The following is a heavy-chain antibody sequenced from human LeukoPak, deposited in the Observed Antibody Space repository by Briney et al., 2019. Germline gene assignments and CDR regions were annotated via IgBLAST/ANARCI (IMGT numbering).Heavy chain of an antibody. V-gene: IGHV3-30-3*01. J-gene: IGHJ3*02. CDR2: ISYDGSNK. CDR3: ARDLENYYGSAGKDI. D-gene: IGHD3-10*01. Sequence: GGSLRLSCAASGFTFSSYAMSWVRQAPGKGLEWVAVISYDGSNKYYADSVKGRFTISRDNAKNTLYLQMNSLRAEDTAVYYCARDLENYYGSAGKDIWGQGTMVTVSS. CDR1: GFTFSSYA.